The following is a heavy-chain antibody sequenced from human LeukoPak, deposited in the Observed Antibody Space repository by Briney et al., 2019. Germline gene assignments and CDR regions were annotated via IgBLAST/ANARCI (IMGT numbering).Heavy chain of an antibody. Sequence: SQTLSLTCAISGDSVSSNSAAWNWIRQSPSRGLEWLGRTYYRSKWYNDYAVSVESRITINRDTSKNQFSLKLSSVTAADTAVYYCAREGVRGVIAPMDVWGQGTTVTVSS. CDR2: TYYRSKWYN. D-gene: IGHD3-10*01. CDR3: AREGVRGVIAPMDV. V-gene: IGHV6-1*01. J-gene: IGHJ6*02. CDR1: GDSVSSNSAA.